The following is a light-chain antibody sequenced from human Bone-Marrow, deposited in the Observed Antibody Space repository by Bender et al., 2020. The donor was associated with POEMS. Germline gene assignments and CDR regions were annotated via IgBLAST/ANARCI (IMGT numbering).Light chain of an antibody. V-gene: IGLV3-21*02. Sequence: YVLTQPPSVSVAPGQTARITCEANNIGSKSVHWYQQKSGQAPVLVVCDDSDRPSGIPERFSGSNSGPTATLTISRVEVADEADYYCQVWDSGNDHFVFGSGTEVTVL. CDR2: DDS. J-gene: IGLJ1*01. CDR3: QVWDSGNDHFV. CDR1: NIGSKS.